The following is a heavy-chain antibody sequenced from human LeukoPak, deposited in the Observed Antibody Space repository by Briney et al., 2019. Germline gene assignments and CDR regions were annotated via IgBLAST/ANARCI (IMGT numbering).Heavy chain of an antibody. CDR1: GGSISSSSYY. V-gene: IGHV4-39*07. CDR3: ARVTSPPPLTMVRAHFDY. J-gene: IGHJ4*02. Sequence: PSETLSLTCTVSGGSISSSSYYWGWIRQPPGKGLEWIGSIYYSGSTYYSPSLKSRVTISVDTSKNQFSLKLSSVTAADTAVYYCARVTSPPPLTMVRAHFDYWGQGTLVTVSS. D-gene: IGHD3-10*01. CDR2: IYYSGST.